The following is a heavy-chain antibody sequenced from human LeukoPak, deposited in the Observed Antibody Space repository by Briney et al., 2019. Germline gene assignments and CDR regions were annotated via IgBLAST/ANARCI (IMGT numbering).Heavy chain of an antibody. CDR2: INPNSGGT. J-gene: IGHJ4*02. V-gene: IGHV1-2*02. D-gene: IGHD3-22*01. CDR1: GYTFIAYY. CDR3: ALDTRRYYDSSGYSDY. Sequence: GASVKVSCKASGYTFIAYYMHWVRQAPGQGLEWMGWINPNSGGTNYAQKFQGRVTMTRDTSISTAYMELSRLRSDDTAVYYCALDTRRYYDSSGYSDYWGQGTLVTVSS.